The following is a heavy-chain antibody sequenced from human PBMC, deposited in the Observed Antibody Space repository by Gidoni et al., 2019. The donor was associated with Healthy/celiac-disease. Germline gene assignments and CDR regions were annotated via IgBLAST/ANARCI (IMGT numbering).Heavy chain of an antibody. CDR3: ARAADSDYGDYSDY. J-gene: IGHJ4*02. Sequence: EVQLVESGGGLVQPGGSLRLSCAASGFTFSSYWMSGVRQAPGKGLEWVANIKQDGSEKYYVDSVKGRFTISRDNAKNSLYLQMNSLRAEDTAVYYCARAADSDYGDYSDYWGQGTLVTVSS. CDR1: GFTFSSYW. CDR2: IKQDGSEK. D-gene: IGHD4-17*01. V-gene: IGHV3-7*01.